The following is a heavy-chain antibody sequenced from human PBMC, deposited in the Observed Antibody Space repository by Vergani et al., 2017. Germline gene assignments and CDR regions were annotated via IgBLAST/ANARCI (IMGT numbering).Heavy chain of an antibody. CDR2: IYTSGST. CDR3: ARMSTALGIDY. J-gene: IGHJ4*02. Sequence: QVQLQESGPGLVKPSQTLSLTCTVSGASISSGNYYWNWIRQPAGKGLEWIGRIYTSGSTNYNPSLKSRVTISLDTSKNQFSLKLTSVIAADTAVYYCARMSTALGIDYWGQGILVTVSS. V-gene: IGHV4-61*02. CDR1: GASISSGNYY.